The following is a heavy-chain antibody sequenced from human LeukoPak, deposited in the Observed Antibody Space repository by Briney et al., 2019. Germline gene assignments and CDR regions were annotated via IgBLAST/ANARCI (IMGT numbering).Heavy chain of an antibody. CDR3: ARGGERVVVPAASFDY. V-gene: IGHV4-31*03. Sequence: SETLSLTCTVSGGSISSGDHFWSWIRQHPGKGLEWIGYIFYSGSTYYNPSLKSRVTISVDTSKNQFSLKLSSVTAADTAVYYCARGGERVVVPAASFDYWGQGTLVTVSS. CDR1: GGSISSGDHF. D-gene: IGHD2-2*01. CDR2: IFYSGST. J-gene: IGHJ4*02.